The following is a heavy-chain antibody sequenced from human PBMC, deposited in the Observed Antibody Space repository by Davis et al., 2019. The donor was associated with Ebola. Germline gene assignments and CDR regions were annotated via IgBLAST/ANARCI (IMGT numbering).Heavy chain of an antibody. J-gene: IGHJ4*02. V-gene: IGHV3-33*06. CDR3: AKEEYSSGQAGFDY. CDR2: IWYDGSNK. CDR1: GFTFSSYG. Sequence: PGGSLRLSCVVSGFTFSSYGMHWVRQAPGKGLEWVAVIWYDGSNKYYADSVKGRFTISRDNSKNTLYLQMNSLRAEDTAVYYCAKEEYSSGQAGFDYWGQGTLVTVSS. D-gene: IGHD6-25*01.